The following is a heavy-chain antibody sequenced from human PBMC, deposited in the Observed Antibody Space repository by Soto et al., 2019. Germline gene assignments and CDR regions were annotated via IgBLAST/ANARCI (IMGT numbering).Heavy chain of an antibody. Sequence: TSETLSLTCTVSGGSISRGGYYWSWIRQHPGKGLEWIGYIYYSGSTYYNPSLKSRVTISVDTSKNQFSLKLSSVTAADTAVYYCARWDSDYWDYYFDYWGQGTLVTVSS. CDR3: ARWDSDYWDYYFDY. J-gene: IGHJ4*02. CDR1: GGSISRGGYY. CDR2: IYYSGST. V-gene: IGHV4-31*03. D-gene: IGHD4-17*01.